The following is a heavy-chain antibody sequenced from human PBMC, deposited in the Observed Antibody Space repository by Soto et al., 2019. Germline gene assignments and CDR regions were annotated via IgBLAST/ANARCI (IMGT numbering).Heavy chain of an antibody. CDR2: IYHSGTT. D-gene: IGHD2-2*01. V-gene: IGHV4-4*02. J-gene: IGHJ4*01. Sequence: QVRLQESGPGLVKPSGTLSLTCAVSGASISSSNWWTWVRQPPGKGLEWIGEIYHSGTTNCDPSLKSRLTILLDKSKNLFSLKLTSVIAADPAVYYCAAHACLTSGPLDYWGHGNLVTVSS. CDR3: AAHACLTSGPLDY. CDR1: GASISSSNW.